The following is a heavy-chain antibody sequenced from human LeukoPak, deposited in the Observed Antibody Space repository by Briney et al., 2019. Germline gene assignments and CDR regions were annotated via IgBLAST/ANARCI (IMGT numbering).Heavy chain of an antibody. J-gene: IGHJ6*03. CDR1: GGTFSSYA. CDR2: IIPIFGTA. V-gene: IGHV1-69*05. CDR3: ASNYCSGGSCWGYYYMDV. D-gene: IGHD2-15*01. Sequence: SVKVSCKASGGTFSSYAISWVRQAPGQGLEWMGGIIPIFGTANYAQKFQGRVTITTDESTSTAYMELSSLRSEDTAVYYCASNYCSGGSCWGYYYMDVWGKGTTVTVSS.